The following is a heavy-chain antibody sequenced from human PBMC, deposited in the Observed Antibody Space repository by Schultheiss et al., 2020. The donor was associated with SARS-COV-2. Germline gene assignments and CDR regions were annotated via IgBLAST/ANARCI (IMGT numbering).Heavy chain of an antibody. CDR2: IRQDGNEK. CDR1: GFIFSRFW. Sequence: GESLKISCGASGFIFSRFWMSWVRQTPEKGLEWVANIRQDGNEKYHAESVRGRFIISRDNAKNLVYLQMNSLRVEDTAVYYCVKDSDGTYDPKEYFQSWGQGTRVTVSS. J-gene: IGHJ1*01. CDR3: VKDSDGTYDPKEYFQS. V-gene: IGHV3-7*03. D-gene: IGHD3-3*01.